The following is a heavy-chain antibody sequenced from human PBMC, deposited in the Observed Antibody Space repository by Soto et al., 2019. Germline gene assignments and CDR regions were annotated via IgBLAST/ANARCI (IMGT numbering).Heavy chain of an antibody. CDR1: GGTFSSYT. J-gene: IGHJ6*02. CDR2: IIPILGIA. V-gene: IGHV1-69*02. Sequence: QVQLVQSGAEVKKPGSSVKVSCKASGGTFSSYTISWVRQAPGQGLEWMGRIIPILGIANYAQKFQGRVTITADKSTSTAYMELSSRRSEDTAVYYCARVRGKYSSGWYYYYYGMDVWGQGTTVTVSS. CDR3: ARVRGKYSSGWYYYYYGMDV. D-gene: IGHD6-19*01.